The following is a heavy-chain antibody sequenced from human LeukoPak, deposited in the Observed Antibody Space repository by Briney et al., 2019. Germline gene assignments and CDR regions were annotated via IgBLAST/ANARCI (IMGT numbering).Heavy chain of an antibody. V-gene: IGHV3-30*02. D-gene: IGHD3-10*01. J-gene: IGHJ4*02. CDR3: AKDLRHVNSSDY. Sequence: GGSLRLSCEASEFTFSYYGMHWVRQAPGKGPEWVAFIRYDGSDKYDGSDKYYADSVKGRFTISRDNSKNTLYLQMNSLRAEDTAVYYCAKDLRHVNSSDYWGQGTLVTVSS. CDR2: IRYDGSDKYDGSDK. CDR1: EFTFSYYG.